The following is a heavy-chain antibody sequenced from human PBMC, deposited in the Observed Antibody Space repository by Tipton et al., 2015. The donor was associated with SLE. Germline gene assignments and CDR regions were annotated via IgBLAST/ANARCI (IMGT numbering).Heavy chain of an antibody. J-gene: IGHJ4*02. CDR1: GFTFDDYA. CDR2: IKQDGSEK. Sequence: SLRLSCAASGFTFDDYAMHWVRQAPGKGLEWVANIKQDGSEKYYVDSVKGRFTISRDNAKNSLYLQMNSLRAEDTAVYYCARRNTGYFDYWGQGTLVTVSS. D-gene: IGHD2/OR15-2a*01. V-gene: IGHV3-7*01. CDR3: ARRNTGYFDY.